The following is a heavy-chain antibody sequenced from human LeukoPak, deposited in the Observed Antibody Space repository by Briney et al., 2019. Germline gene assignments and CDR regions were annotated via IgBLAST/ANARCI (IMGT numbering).Heavy chain of an antibody. D-gene: IGHD5-24*01. CDR1: GFTFTSYV. V-gene: IGHV3-30*18. J-gene: IGHJ4*02. CDR2: TSFDGSNK. CDR3: AKVQEMDTILPPFHY. Sequence: PGRSLRLSCAASGFTFTSYVMHWVRHAPGKGLEWVAVTSFDGSNKYYADSVKGRFTISGDSSKNTLFLQMNSLRVEDTAVYYCAKVQEMDTILPPFHYWGQGTLVTVSS.